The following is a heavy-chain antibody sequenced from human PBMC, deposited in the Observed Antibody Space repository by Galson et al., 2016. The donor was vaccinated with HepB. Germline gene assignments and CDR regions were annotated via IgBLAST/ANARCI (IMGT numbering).Heavy chain of an antibody. CDR2: ISYDGSNK. CDR3: ARDGDVPSDYYDSSGRGYFDY. D-gene: IGHD3-22*01. Sequence: SLRLSCAASGFTFGTYALHWVRQAPAKGLEWVAVISYDGSNKYYADSVKGRFTISRDISKDTLYLQINSLRAEDTAVYYCARDGDVPSDYYDSSGRGYFDYWGQGTLVTVSS. CDR1: GFTFGTYA. J-gene: IGHJ4*02. V-gene: IGHV3-30*04.